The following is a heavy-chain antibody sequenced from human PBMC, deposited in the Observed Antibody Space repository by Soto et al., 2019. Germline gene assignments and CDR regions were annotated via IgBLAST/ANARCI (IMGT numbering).Heavy chain of an antibody. CDR1: GGSISSGGYS. CDR3: TRSSSTVTTLDY. V-gene: IGHV4-30-2*01. D-gene: IGHD2-2*01. Sequence: QLQLQESGSGLVKPSQTLSLTCAVSGGSISSGGYSWSWIRQPPGKGLEWVGYIYHSGSTYYNPSRKSRVTISIDRAKNQCSLKLSSVTAADTAVYYCTRSSSTVTTLDYWGQGTLVTVSS. CDR2: IYHSGST. J-gene: IGHJ4*02.